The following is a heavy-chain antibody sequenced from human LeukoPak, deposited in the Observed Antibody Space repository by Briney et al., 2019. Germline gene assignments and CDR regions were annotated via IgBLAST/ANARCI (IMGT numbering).Heavy chain of an antibody. D-gene: IGHD5-18*01. V-gene: IGHV4-39*01. Sequence: SETLSPTCTVSGDSISSSSYYWGWIRQPPGKGLEWIGSIYYSGSTYYNPSLKSRVTISVDTSKNQFSLKLSSVTAADTAVYYCARQGPGIQPDYWGQGTLVTVSS. CDR3: ARQGPGIQPDY. J-gene: IGHJ4*02. CDR2: IYYSGST. CDR1: GDSISSSSYY.